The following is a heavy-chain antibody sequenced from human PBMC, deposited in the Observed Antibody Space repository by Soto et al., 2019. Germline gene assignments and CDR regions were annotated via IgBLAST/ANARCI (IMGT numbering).Heavy chain of an antibody. CDR1: GFTFSTYS. CDR2: ISSSSNTM. CDR3: VTMTVTYYYMDV. V-gene: IGHV3-48*01. D-gene: IGHD4-4*01. J-gene: IGHJ6*03. Sequence: EVQLVESGGGLVQPGGSLRLSCAASGFTFSTYSMNWVRQAPGKGLEWVSYISSSSNTMYYADSVKGRFTISRDNAENSLYLQMNSLRAEDTAVYYCVTMTVTYYYMDVWGKGTTVTVSS.